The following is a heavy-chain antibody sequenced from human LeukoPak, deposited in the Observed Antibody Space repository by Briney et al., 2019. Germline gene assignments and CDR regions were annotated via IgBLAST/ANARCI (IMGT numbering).Heavy chain of an antibody. CDR2: TYPGDSNT. CDR3: VRSPACSSGTCYPNWFDP. CDR1: GYSFTNNW. J-gene: IGHJ5*02. V-gene: IGHV5-51*01. Sequence: GESLKISCKGSGYSFTNNWVGWVRQMPGEGLEWMRITYPGDSNTRYSPSVQGQVTISADKSISSAYLQWSSLKASDTAMYYCVRSPACSSGTCYPNWFDPWGQGTLVTVSS. D-gene: IGHD2-15*01.